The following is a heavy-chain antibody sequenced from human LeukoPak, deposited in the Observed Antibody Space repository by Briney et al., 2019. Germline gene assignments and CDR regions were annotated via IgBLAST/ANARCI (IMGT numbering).Heavy chain of an antibody. D-gene: IGHD3-10*01. CDR3: ARSPYYYGSGSYYSFDY. CDR1: GYSISSGYY. CDR2: IYYSGST. J-gene: IGHJ4*02. V-gene: IGHV4-38-2*01. Sequence: PSETLSLTCAVSGYSISSGYYWGWIRQPPGKGLEWIGSIYYSGSTYYNPSLKSRVTISVDTSKNQFSLKLSSVTAADTAVYYCARSPYYYGSGSYYSFDYWGQGTLVTVSS.